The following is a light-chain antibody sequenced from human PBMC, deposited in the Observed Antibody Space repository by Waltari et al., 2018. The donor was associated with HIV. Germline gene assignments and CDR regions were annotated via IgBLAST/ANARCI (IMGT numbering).Light chain of an antibody. CDR1: SSDVGGYNL. V-gene: IGLV2-23*02. CDR2: EVS. CDR3: CAYAGSTTYVI. Sequence: QSALTQPASVSGSPGQSITISCTGTSSDVGGYNLFSWYQQHPGKAPKLMIYEVSKRPSGVSNHFSGSKSGNTASLTISGLQAEDEADYYCCAYAGSTTYVIFGGGTKLTVL. J-gene: IGLJ2*01.